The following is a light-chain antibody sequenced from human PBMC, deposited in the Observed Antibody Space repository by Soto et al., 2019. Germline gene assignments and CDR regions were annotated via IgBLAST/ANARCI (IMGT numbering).Light chain of an antibody. CDR3: QQRRNWQVT. CDR1: QGVSRK. J-gene: IGKJ5*01. V-gene: IGKV3-11*01. CDR2: DAS. Sequence: DIVMTQSPATLSVAPGERVTFSCRASQGVSRKLAWYQHKPGQAPRLLIYDASIRATGIPARFSGSGSGTDFTLTISSLEPEDFAVYYCQQRRNWQVTFGQGTRLEIK.